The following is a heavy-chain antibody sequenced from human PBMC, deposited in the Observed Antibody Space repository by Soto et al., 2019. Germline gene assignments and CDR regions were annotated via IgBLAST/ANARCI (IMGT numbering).Heavy chain of an antibody. V-gene: IGHV3-13*01. Sequence: GGSLRLSCAASGFTFSSYDMHWVRQATGKGLEWVSAIGTAGDTYYPGSVKGRFTISRENAKNSLYLQMNSLRAGDTAVYYCARVKGYYDSSGYYYYYYGMDVWGQGTTVTVSS. CDR1: GFTFSSYD. D-gene: IGHD3-22*01. CDR2: IGTAGDT. J-gene: IGHJ6*02. CDR3: ARVKGYYDSSGYYYYYYGMDV.